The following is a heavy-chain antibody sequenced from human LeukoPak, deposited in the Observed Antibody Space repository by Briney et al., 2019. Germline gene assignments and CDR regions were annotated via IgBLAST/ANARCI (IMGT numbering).Heavy chain of an antibody. V-gene: IGHV1-46*01. D-gene: IGHD3-22*01. CDR2: INPSGGST. Sequence: GASVKVSCKASGYTFTSYYMHWVRQAPGQGLEWMGIINPSGGSTSYAQKFQGRVTMTRDMSTSTVYMGLSSLRSEDTAVYYCARDYYDSSGHNLQPRYNWFDPWGQGTLVTVSS. J-gene: IGHJ5*02. CDR1: GYTFTSYY. CDR3: ARDYYDSSGHNLQPRYNWFDP.